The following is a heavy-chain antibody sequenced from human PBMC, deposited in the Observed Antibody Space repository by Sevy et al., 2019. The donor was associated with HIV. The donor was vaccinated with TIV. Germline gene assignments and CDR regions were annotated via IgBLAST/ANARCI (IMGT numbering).Heavy chain of an antibody. J-gene: IGHJ6*02. CDR3: ASQNYYDSSGYYFFDYYYGMDV. CDR1: GFTFSSYG. V-gene: IGHV3-33*01. D-gene: IGHD3-22*01. Sequence: GGSLRLSCAASGFTFSSYGMHWVRQAPGKGLEWVAVIWYHGSNKYYADSVKGRFTISRDNSKNTLYLQMNSLRAEDTAVYYCASQNYYDSSGYYFFDYYYGMDVWGQRTTVTVSS. CDR2: IWYHGSNK.